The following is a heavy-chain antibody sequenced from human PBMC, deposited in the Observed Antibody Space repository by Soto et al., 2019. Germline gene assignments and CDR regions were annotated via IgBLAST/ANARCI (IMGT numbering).Heavy chain of an antibody. V-gene: IGHV3-23*01. J-gene: IGHJ4*02. CDR3: AKDFDSDETSHGPNDY. CDR1: GFSVSSYG. D-gene: IGHD3-22*01. CDR2: ISGSGDAK. Sequence: EVHLLESAGGLVQPGESLRLSCVASGFSVSSYGMSWVRQAPGKGLEWASIISGSGDAKYYADSVKGRFTISRDNSKNTMYLQMDSLRAEDTAVYYCAKDFDSDETSHGPNDYWGQGTLFTVSS.